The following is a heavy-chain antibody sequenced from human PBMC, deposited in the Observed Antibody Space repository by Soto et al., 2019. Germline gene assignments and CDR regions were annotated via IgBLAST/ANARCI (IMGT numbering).Heavy chain of an antibody. CDR3: ARDLAGGGSDNPWFDP. CDR2: INPSGGST. D-gene: IGHD2-15*01. CDR1: GYTFTSYY. V-gene: IGHV1-46*03. J-gene: IGHJ5*02. Sequence: GASVKVSCKASGYTFTSYYMHWVRQAPGQGLEWMGIINPSGGSTSYAQKFQGRVTMTRDTSTSTVYMELSSLRSEDTAVYYCARDLAGGGSDNPWFDPWGQGTLVTVSS.